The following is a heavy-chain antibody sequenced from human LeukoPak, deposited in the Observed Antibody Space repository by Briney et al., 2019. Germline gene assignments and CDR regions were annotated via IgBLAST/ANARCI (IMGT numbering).Heavy chain of an antibody. CDR3: ARSMYSSGYYLFDY. Sequence: PSETLSLTCSVSGDSISGYYWSWIRQPPGKGLEWIAYIHNSGNSNYNPSLKSRVTISADTSKNQFSLKLSSVTAADTAVYYCARSMYSSGYYLFDYWGQGTLVTVSS. J-gene: IGHJ4*02. CDR2: IHNSGNS. D-gene: IGHD3-22*01. CDR1: GDSISGYY. V-gene: IGHV4-4*08.